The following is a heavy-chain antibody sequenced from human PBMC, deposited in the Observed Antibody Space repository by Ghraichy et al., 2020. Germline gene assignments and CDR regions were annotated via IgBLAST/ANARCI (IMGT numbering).Heavy chain of an antibody. D-gene: IGHD4-23*01. J-gene: IGHJ4*02. CDR1: GFTFRSYW. Sequence: GGSLRLSCAASGFTFRSYWMSWVRQAPGKGLEWVANVNQDGSDKYYVDSVKGRFTISRDNAKNSLFLQMNSLRVEDTAVYYCARVRILAGHSIFGYWGQGTPVTVSS. CDR2: VNQDGSDK. CDR3: ARVRILAGHSIFGY. V-gene: IGHV3-7*03.